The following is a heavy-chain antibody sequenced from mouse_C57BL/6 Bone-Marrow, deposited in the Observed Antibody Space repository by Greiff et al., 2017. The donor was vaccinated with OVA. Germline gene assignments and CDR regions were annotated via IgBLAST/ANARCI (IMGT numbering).Heavy chain of an antibody. CDR1: GFTFSDYG. Sequence: EVQRVESGGGLVKPGGSLQLSCAASGFTFSDYGMHWVRQAPEKGLAWVAYISSGSSTIYYADTVKGRFTISRDNAKNTLFLQMTSLRSEDTAMYYCARPFYYERTWFAYWGQGTLVTVSA. D-gene: IGHD2-4*01. V-gene: IGHV5-17*01. J-gene: IGHJ3*01. CDR3: ARPFYYERTWFAY. CDR2: ISSGSSTI.